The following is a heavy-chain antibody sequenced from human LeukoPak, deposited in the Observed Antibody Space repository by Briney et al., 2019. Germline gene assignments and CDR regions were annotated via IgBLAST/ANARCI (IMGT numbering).Heavy chain of an antibody. CDR2: IYYSAST. CDR3: ASRKLGNDY. Sequence: SETLSLTCTVSGGSISSSSYYWGWIRQPPGKGLEWIGSIYYSASTYYNPSLKSRVTISVDTSKNEFSLKLNSVTAADTAVYYCASRKLGNDYWGQGTLVTVSS. D-gene: IGHD7-27*01. CDR1: GGSISSSSYY. V-gene: IGHV4-39*07. J-gene: IGHJ4*02.